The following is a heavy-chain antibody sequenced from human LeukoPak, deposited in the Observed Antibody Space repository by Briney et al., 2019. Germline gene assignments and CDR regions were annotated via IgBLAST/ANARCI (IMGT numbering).Heavy chain of an antibody. CDR2: INHSGST. Sequence: SETLSLTCAVYGGSFNGYYWSWIRQPPGKGLEWIGEINHSGSTNYNPSLKSRVTISVDTSKNQFSLKLSSVTAADTAVYYYAREGYYYYYMDVWGKGTTVTVSS. CDR1: GGSFNGYY. V-gene: IGHV4-34*01. CDR3: AREGYYYYYMDV. J-gene: IGHJ6*03.